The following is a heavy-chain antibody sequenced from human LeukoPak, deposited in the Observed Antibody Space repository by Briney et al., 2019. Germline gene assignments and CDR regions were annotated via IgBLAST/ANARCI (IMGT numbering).Heavy chain of an antibody. CDR3: ARVSYDSRGYDY. CDR2: IIPIFGTP. J-gene: IGHJ4*02. D-gene: IGHD3-22*01. Sequence: ASVKVSCKASGGTFSSYGISWVRQAPGQGLEWMGGIIPIFGTPDHAQKFQDRVTITADEDTSTAYMEVNSLTSDDTAIYYCARVSYDSRGYDYWGQGTLVTVSS. CDR1: GGTFSSYG. V-gene: IGHV1-69*01.